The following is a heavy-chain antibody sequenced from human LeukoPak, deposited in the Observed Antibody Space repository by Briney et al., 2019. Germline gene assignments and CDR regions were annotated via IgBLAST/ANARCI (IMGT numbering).Heavy chain of an antibody. V-gene: IGHV3-49*04. J-gene: IGHJ4*02. D-gene: IGHD2-15*01. CDR2: IRSKAYGGTT. CDR3: TREGYCSGGSCYDY. CDR1: GFTFSNAW. Sequence: GGSLRLSCAASGFTFSNAWMSWVRQAPGKGLEWVGFIRSKAYGGTTEYAASVKGRFTISRDDSKSIAYLQMNSLKTEDTAVYYCTREGYCSGGSCYDYWGQGTLVTVSS.